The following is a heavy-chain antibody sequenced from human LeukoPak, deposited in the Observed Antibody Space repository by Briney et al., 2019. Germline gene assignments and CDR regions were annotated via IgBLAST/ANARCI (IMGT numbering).Heavy chain of an antibody. D-gene: IGHD6-13*01. Sequence: ASVKVSCKVSGYTLTELSMHWVRQAPGKGLEWMGGFDPEDGETIYAQKFQGRVTMTEDTSTDTAYMELSSQRSEDTAVYYCAPIAAAGTNNWFDPWGQGTLVTVSS. J-gene: IGHJ5*02. V-gene: IGHV1-24*01. CDR1: GYTLTELS. CDR2: FDPEDGET. CDR3: APIAAAGTNNWFDP.